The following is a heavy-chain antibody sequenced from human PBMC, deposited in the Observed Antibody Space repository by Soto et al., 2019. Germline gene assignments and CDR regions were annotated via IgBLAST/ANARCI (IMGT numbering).Heavy chain of an antibody. CDR2: ISYDGKQT. Sequence: GGSLRLSCGAPGVTFKYYGMHWGRQAPGKGLEWVAVISYDGKQTYYADSVKGRFTISKDKSKRTLFLQMNSLRVDDTAVYYCARDGWGSNWYFDLWGRGTLVTVSS. V-gene: IGHV3-30*03. D-gene: IGHD3-16*01. J-gene: IGHJ2*01. CDR1: GVTFKYYG. CDR3: ARDGWGSNWYFDL.